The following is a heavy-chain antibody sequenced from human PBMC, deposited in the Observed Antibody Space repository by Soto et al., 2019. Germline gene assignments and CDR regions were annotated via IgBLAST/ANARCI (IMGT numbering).Heavy chain of an antibody. CDR3: ARDLATVTAPI. CDR1: GGSISSYY. D-gene: IGHD4-17*01. V-gene: IGHV4-59*01. Sequence: SETLSLTCTVSGGSISSYYWSWIRQPPGKGLEWIGYIYYSGSTSYNPSLKSRVTISVDTSKNQFSLKLSSVTAADTAVYYCARDLATVTAPIWGQGTMVTVS. J-gene: IGHJ3*02. CDR2: IYYSGST.